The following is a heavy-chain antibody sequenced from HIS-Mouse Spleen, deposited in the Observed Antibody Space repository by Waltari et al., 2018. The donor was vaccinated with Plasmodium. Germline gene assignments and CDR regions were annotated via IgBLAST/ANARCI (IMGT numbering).Heavy chain of an antibody. CDR3: ARAHTGYSSSWYYYGMDV. V-gene: IGHV3-30*04. CDR2: ISYDGSNK. J-gene: IGHJ6*02. CDR1: GFTFSSYA. D-gene: IGHD6-13*01. Sequence: QVQLVESGGGVVQPGRSLRLSCAASGFTFSSYAMHWVRQAPGKGLEGVAVISYDGSNKYYADSVKGRFTISRDNSKNTLYLQMNSLRAEDTAVYYCARAHTGYSSSWYYYGMDVWGQGTTVTVSS.